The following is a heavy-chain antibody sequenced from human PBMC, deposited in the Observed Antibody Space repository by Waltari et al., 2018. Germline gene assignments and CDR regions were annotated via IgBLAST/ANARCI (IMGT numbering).Heavy chain of an antibody. D-gene: IGHD3-22*01. Sequence: QVQLVQSGAEVKKPGSSVKVSCKASGGTFSSYAISWVRPAPGQGLEWMGGIIPIFGTANYAQKFQGRVMITADESTSTAYMELSSLRSEDTAVYYCATPPRDYYDSSGYYLYYFDYWGQGTLVTVSS. CDR2: IIPIFGTA. J-gene: IGHJ4*02. V-gene: IGHV1-69*01. CDR3: ATPPRDYYDSSGYYLYYFDY. CDR1: GGTFSSYA.